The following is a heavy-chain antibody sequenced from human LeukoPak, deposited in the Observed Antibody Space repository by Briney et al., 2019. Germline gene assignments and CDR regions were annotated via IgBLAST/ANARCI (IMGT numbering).Heavy chain of an antibody. D-gene: IGHD2-21*02. J-gene: IGHJ5*02. Sequence: GGSLRLSCAASGFTFSSYVMHWVRQAPGKGLEWVAIISYDGSNEYYADSVKGRFTISRDNSKNTLYLQMNSLRAADTAVYYCARDEEGDCGGDCYNWFAPWGQGTLVTVSS. V-gene: IGHV3-30*04. CDR1: GFTFSSYV. CDR3: ARDEEGDCGGDCYNWFAP. CDR2: ISYDGSNE.